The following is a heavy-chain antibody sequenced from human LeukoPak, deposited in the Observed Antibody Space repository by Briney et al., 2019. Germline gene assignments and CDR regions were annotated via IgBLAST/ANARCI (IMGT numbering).Heavy chain of an antibody. D-gene: IGHD3-22*01. Sequence: QTGGSLRLSCVASGFTFSSYGMHWVRQAPGRGLEWVAFVRYDGTNKYYADSVKGRFTISRDNSKNTLYLQMNSLRAEDTAVYYCAKEGYYYDSSSSGWIPYYFDYWGQGTLVTVSS. CDR2: VRYDGTNK. CDR1: GFTFSSYG. CDR3: AKEGYYYDSSSSGWIPYYFDY. V-gene: IGHV3-30*02. J-gene: IGHJ4*02.